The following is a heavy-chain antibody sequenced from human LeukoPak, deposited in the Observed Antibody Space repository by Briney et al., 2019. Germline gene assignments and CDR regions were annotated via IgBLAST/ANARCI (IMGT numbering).Heavy chain of an antibody. CDR2: ISGGGGST. D-gene: IGHD3-10*01. CDR3: ATYYYGSGSYYNPFDY. Sequence: GGSLRLSCAASGFTFSSYAMSWVRQAPGKGLEWVSAISGGGGSTYYADSVKGRFTISRDNSKNTLYLQMNSLRAEDTAVYYCATYYYGSGSYYNPFDYWGQGTLVTVSS. CDR1: GFTFSSYA. V-gene: IGHV3-23*01. J-gene: IGHJ4*02.